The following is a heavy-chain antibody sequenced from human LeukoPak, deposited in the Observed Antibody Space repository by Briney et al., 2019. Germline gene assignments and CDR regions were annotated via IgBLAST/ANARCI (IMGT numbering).Heavy chain of an antibody. Sequence: GGSLTLSCAASGFRFSSNAMSWVRQAPGKGLEWVSGISGSGGGTNYADSVKGRFTISRDTSKSTLYLQMNRLRGEDTAIYYCVAYDPLDYWGQGTLVTVSS. D-gene: IGHD3-16*01. CDR1: GFRFSSNA. V-gene: IGHV3-23*01. CDR3: VAYDPLDY. J-gene: IGHJ4*02. CDR2: ISGSGGGT.